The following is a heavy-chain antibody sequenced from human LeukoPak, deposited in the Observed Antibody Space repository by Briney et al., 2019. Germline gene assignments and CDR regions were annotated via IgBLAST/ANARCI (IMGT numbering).Heavy chain of an antibody. Sequence: GASVKVSCKASGYTFTSYYMHWVRQAPGQGLEWMGIINPSGGSTSYAQKFQDRVTMTRDTSTSTVYMELSSLRSEDTAVYYCARGLEDIVVVPAAIGYWGQGTLVTVSS. CDR3: ARGLEDIVVVPAAIGY. J-gene: IGHJ4*02. V-gene: IGHV1-46*01. CDR1: GYTFTSYY. D-gene: IGHD2-2*02. CDR2: INPSGGST.